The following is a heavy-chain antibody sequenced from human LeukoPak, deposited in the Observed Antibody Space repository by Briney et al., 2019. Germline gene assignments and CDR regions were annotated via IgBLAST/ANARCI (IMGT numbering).Heavy chain of an antibody. Sequence: GGSLRLSCAASGFTFSSYAMHGVHQAPGKGLEWVAVISYDGSNKYYADSVKGRFTISRDNSKNTLYLQMNSLRAEDTAVYYCARGGLNRLAAPLGYWGQGTLVTVSS. CDR1: GFTFSSYA. CDR3: ARGGLNRLAAPLGY. D-gene: IGHD6-13*01. CDR2: ISYDGSNK. J-gene: IGHJ4*02. V-gene: IGHV3-30*04.